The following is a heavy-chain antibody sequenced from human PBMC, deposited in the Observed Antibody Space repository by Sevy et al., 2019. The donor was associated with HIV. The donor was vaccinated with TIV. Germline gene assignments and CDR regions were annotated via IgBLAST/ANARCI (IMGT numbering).Heavy chain of an antibody. CDR2: IYIGGTT. D-gene: IGHD4-17*01. Sequence: GESLKISCAASGFTVSSNFMSWVRQAPGKGLEWDSVIYIGGTTYYADSVKGRFTISRDNSKNTLYLQMNSLRAEDTAVYYCARGKHISDYYGSFDYWGQGTLVTVSS. CDR3: ARGKHISDYYGSFDY. V-gene: IGHV3-53*01. CDR1: GFTVSSNF. J-gene: IGHJ4*02.